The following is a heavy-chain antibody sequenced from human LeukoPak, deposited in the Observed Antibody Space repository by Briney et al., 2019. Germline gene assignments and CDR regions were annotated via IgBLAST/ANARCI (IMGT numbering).Heavy chain of an antibody. CDR3: ARDAPSVVTPGYFDY. J-gene: IGHJ4*02. CDR2: IYTSGST. CDR1: GGSISSYY. V-gene: IGHV4-4*07. D-gene: IGHD4-23*01. Sequence: PSETLSLTCTVSGGSISSYYWSWIRQPAGKGLEWIGRIYTSGSTNYNPSLKSRVTMSVDTSKNQFSLKLSSVTAADTAVYYCARDAPSVVTPGYFDYWGQGTLVTVSS.